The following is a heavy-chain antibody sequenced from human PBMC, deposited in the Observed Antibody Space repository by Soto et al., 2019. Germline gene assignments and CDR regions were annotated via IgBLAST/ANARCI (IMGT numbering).Heavy chain of an antibody. CDR3: ARDLGSMAGYAFDI. D-gene: IGHD3-10*01. Sequence: LRXSCAASGFTVGSNYISWVRQAPGKGLEWVAVIYSGGSTYYAHSVKGRFTISGDKSKNTLYLQMNSLRAEDTAVYYCARDLGSMAGYAFDIWGQGTMVTVSS. V-gene: IGHV3-53*01. CDR1: GFTVGSNY. CDR2: IYSGGST. J-gene: IGHJ3*02.